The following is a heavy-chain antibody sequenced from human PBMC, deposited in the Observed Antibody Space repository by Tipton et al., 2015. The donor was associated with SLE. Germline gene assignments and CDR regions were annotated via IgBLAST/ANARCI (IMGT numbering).Heavy chain of an antibody. CDR3: PSLSSSSTWFDP. Sequence: QSGAEVKKPGSSVKVSCKASGGTFSSYAISWVRQAPGQGLEWMGGIIPIFGTANYAQKFQGRVTMTRDTSTSTVYMELSSLRSEAPAVYYCPSLSSSSTWFDPWGQGPLVPVSS. J-gene: IGHJ5*02. D-gene: IGHD6-13*01. CDR1: GGTFSSYA. CDR2: IIPIFGTA. V-gene: IGHV1-69*05.